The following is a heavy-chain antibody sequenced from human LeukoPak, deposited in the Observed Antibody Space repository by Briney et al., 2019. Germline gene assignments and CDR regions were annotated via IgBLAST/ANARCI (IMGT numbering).Heavy chain of an antibody. CDR2: IYYSGST. D-gene: IGHD1-1*01. CDR3: ARARYDYYYYYGMDV. J-gene: IGHJ6*02. CDR1: GGSISSYY. V-gene: IGHV4-59*01. Sequence: SSETLSLTCTVSGGSISSYYWSWIRQPPGKGLEWIGYIYYSGSTNYNPSLKSRVTISVDTSKNQFSLKLSSVTAADTAVYYCARARYDYYYYYGMDVWGQGTTVTVSS.